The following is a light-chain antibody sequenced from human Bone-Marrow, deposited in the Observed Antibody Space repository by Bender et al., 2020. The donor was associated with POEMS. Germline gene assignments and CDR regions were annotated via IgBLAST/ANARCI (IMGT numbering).Light chain of an antibody. Sequence: QSALTQPASVSGSPGQSLTISCTGTSSDIGGYNFVSWYQHHPGKAPRLILYDVTNRPSGISTRFSGSKSGNTASLTISGLQADDEADYYCSSFAGRYTLVFGGGTKVTVL. CDR3: SSFAGRYTLV. CDR2: DVT. CDR1: SSDIGGYNF. V-gene: IGLV2-14*03. J-gene: IGLJ3*02.